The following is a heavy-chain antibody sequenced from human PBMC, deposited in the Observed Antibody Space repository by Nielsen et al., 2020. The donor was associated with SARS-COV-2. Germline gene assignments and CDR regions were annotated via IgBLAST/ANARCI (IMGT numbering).Heavy chain of an antibody. CDR1: GFTFSSYA. D-gene: IGHD6-13*01. V-gene: IGHV3-30-3*01. CDR3: ARDPSGSAAGTWVDY. Sequence: GGSLRLSCAASGFTFSSYAMHWVRQAPGKGLEWVAVISYDGSNKYYADSVKGRFTISRDNSKNTLYLQMNSLRAEDTAVYYCARDPSGSAAGTWVDYWGQGTLVTVSS. J-gene: IGHJ4*02. CDR2: ISYDGSNK.